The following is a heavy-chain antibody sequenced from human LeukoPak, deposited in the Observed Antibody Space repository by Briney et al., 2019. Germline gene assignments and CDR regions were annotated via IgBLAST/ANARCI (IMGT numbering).Heavy chain of an antibody. CDR2: INYSGST. CDR3: ARQSDVWGSCAN. J-gene: IGHJ4*02. Sequence: KASETLSLTCTVSGGSISSYYWNWIRQPPGKGLEWIGYINYSGSTNYNPSLKSRVIISVDMSKNQFSLKLSSVTAADTAVYYCARQSDVWGSCANWGQGTLVTVSS. CDR1: GGSISSYY. D-gene: IGHD3-16*01. V-gene: IGHV4-59*08.